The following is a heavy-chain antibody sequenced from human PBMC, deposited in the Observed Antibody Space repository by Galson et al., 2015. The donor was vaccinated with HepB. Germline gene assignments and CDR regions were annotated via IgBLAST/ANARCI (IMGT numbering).Heavy chain of an antibody. V-gene: IGHV5-51*03. CDR1: GYSFTSYW. Sequence: QSGAEVKKPGESLKISCKGSGYSFTSYWIGWVRQMPGKGLEWMGIIYPGDSDTRYSPSFQGQVTISADKSINTAYLQWSSLKASDTAMYYCAGRRGSCNSGTCYSESWGQGTLVTVSS. J-gene: IGHJ5*02. CDR2: IYPGDSDT. D-gene: IGHD2/OR15-2a*01. CDR3: AGRRGSCNSGTCYSES.